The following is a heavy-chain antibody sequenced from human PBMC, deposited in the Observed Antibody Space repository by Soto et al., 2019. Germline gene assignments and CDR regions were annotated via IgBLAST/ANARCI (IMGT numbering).Heavy chain of an antibody. D-gene: IGHD2-15*01. CDR2: ISPSGGDT. CDR1: GFTFSIYA. Sequence: PGGSLRLSCAASGFTFSIYAMSWVRQAPGKGLEWVSAISPSGGDTYYADSVTGRFTISSEKSRDTLYLQMNSLRADDTAVYYCVKSDRKDFWGQGTLVTVSS. V-gene: IGHV3-23*01. CDR3: VKSDRKDF. J-gene: IGHJ4*02.